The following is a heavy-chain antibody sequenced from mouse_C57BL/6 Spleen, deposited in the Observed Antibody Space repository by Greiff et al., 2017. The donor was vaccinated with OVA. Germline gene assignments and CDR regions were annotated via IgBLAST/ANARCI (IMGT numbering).Heavy chain of an antibody. CDR3: ARQGDYSNYWFAY. J-gene: IGHJ3*01. V-gene: IGHV5-6*02. Sequence: DVMLVESGGDLVKPGGSLKLSCAASGFTFSSYGMSWVRQTPDKRLEWVATISSGGSYTYYPDSVQGRFTISRDNAKNTLYLQMSRLKAEDTAMYYGARQGDYSNYWFAYWGQGTLVTVSA. CDR1: GFTFSSYG. CDR2: ISSGGSYT. D-gene: IGHD2-5*01.